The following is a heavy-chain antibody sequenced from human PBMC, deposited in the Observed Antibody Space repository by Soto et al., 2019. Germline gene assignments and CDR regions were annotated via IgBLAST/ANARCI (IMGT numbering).Heavy chain of an antibody. V-gene: IGHV1-69*01. CDR1: GGTFSSYA. J-gene: IGHJ6*02. CDR2: IIPIFGTA. D-gene: IGHD3-22*01. CDR3: ARTVDDSSGWGDYYYYGMDF. Sequence: QVQLVQSGAEVKKPGSSVKVSCKASGGTFSSYAISWVRQAPGQGLEWMGGIIPIFGTANYAQKFQGRVTITADESTSTAYMELSSLRSEDTAVYYCARTVDDSSGWGDYYYYGMDFWGQGTTVTVSS.